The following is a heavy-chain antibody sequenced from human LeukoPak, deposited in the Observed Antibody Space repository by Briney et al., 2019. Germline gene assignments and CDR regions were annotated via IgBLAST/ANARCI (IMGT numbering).Heavy chain of an antibody. CDR3: ARYDILTGYAQD. Sequence: GGSLRLSCAASGFTFSSYEMNWVRQAPGKGLEWVSYISSSGSTIYYADSVKGRFTISRDNAKNSLYLQMNSLRAEDTAVYYCARYDILTGYAQDWGQGTLVTVSS. V-gene: IGHV3-48*03. D-gene: IGHD3-9*01. CDR2: ISSSGSTI. J-gene: IGHJ4*02. CDR1: GFTFSSYE.